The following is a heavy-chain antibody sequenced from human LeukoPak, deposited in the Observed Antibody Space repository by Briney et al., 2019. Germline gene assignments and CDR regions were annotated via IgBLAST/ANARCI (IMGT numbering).Heavy chain of an antibody. CDR1: GYTLTELS. V-gene: IGHV1-24*01. D-gene: IGHD3-10*01. J-gene: IGHJ4*02. Sequence: ASVKVSCKVSGYTLTELSMHWVRQAPGKGLEWMGGFDPEDGETIYAQKFQGRVTMTEDTSTDTAYMELSSLRSEDTAVYYCARDGAGSLWFGELLSKYFDYWGQGTLVTVSS. CDR3: ARDGAGSLWFGELLSKYFDY. CDR2: FDPEDGET.